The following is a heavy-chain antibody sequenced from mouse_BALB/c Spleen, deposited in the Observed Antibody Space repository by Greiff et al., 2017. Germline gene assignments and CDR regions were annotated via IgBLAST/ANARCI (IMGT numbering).Heavy chain of an antibody. CDR3: AKCPPHGSSYVVDY. CDR1: GYSITSDYA. J-gene: IGHJ2*01. Sequence: EVQLQESGPGLVKPSQSLSLTCTVTGYSITSDYAWTWIRQFPGNKLEWMGYISYSGSTSYNPSLKSRISITRDTSKNQFFLQLNSVTTEDTATYYCAKCPPHGSSYVVDYWGQGTTLTVSS. D-gene: IGHD1-1*01. V-gene: IGHV3-2*02. CDR2: ISYSGST.